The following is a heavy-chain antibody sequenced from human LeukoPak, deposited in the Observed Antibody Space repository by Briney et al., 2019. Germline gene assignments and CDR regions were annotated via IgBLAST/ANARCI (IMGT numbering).Heavy chain of an antibody. J-gene: IGHJ4*02. CDR3: ARDAGSGYFDY. CDR2: IWYDGSNE. Sequence: GGSLRLSCTASGFSFSSYGMHWVRQAPGKGLEWVAVIWYDGSNEYYADSVKGRFTISRDNSKNTLYLQMNGLRDEDTAVYYCARDAGSGYFDYWGQGTLVTVSS. CDR1: GFSFSSYG. D-gene: IGHD6-19*01. V-gene: IGHV3-33*01.